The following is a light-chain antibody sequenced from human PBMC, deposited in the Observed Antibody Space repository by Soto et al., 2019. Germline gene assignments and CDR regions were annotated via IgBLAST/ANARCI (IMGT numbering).Light chain of an antibody. V-gene: IGKV1-39*01. CDR2: AAA. Sequence: DIQMTQSPSSLSASVEDRVIITCRASQSISNHLNWDQQKPGKAPKILIFAAASLQSGVPSRFSDSRSGPDFTLTISSLQTEDFATDYCQPSYSSPPTCGEGTKVEIK. J-gene: IGKJ1*01. CDR3: QPSYSSPPT. CDR1: QSISNH.